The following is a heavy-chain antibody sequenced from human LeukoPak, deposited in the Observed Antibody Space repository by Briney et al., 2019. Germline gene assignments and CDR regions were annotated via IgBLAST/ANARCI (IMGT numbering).Heavy chain of an antibody. V-gene: IGHV3-48*03. CDR2: ISSSGSTI. Sequence: GGSLRLSCAASGFTFSSYEMNWVRQAPGKGLEWVSYISSSGSTIYYADSVKGRFTISRDNAKNSLYLQMNSLRAEDTAVYYCARGLPFPIVGAQGGDFDYWGQGTLVTVSS. CDR3: ARGLPFPIVGAQGGDFDY. CDR1: GFTFSSYE. D-gene: IGHD1-26*01. J-gene: IGHJ4*02.